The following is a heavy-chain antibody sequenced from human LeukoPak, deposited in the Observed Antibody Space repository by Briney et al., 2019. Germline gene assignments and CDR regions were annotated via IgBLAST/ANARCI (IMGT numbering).Heavy chain of an antibody. D-gene: IGHD5-18*01. Sequence: PETLSLTCAVYGGSFSGYYWSWIRQPPGKGLEWIGEINHSGSTNYNPSLKSRVTISVDTSKNQFSLKLNSVTAADTAVYYCARGAPKEIQLWLRLRVVAFDIWGEGTMVTVSS. V-gene: IGHV4-34*01. J-gene: IGHJ3*02. CDR1: GGSFSGYY. CDR2: INHSGST. CDR3: ARGAPKEIQLWLRLRVVAFDI.